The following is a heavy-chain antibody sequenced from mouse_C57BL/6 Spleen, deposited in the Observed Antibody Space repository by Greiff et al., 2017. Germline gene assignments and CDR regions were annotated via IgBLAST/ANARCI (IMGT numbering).Heavy chain of an antibody. V-gene: IGHV1-82*01. CDR3: ARGGFDAGYFDY. Sequence: QVQLKQSGPELVKPGASVKISCKASGYAFSSSWMNWVKQRPGKGLEWIGRIYPGDGDTNYNGKFKGKATLTADKSSSTAYMQLSSLTSEDSAVYFCARGGFDAGYFDYWGQGTTLTVSS. CDR1: GYAFSSSW. J-gene: IGHJ2*01. CDR2: IYPGDGDT.